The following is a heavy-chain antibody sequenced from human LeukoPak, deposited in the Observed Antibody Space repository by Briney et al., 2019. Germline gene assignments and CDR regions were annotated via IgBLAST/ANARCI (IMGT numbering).Heavy chain of an antibody. Sequence: GGSLRLSCAASGFTFSGYSINWVRQAPGKGLEWVSAISGGGGDTYYADSVKGRFTISRDNSKSALYLQIDSLRAEDTAIYYCAKAGGNFVFDYWGQGTLVTVSS. CDR2: ISGGGGDT. CDR1: GFTFSGYS. J-gene: IGHJ4*02. D-gene: IGHD1-7*01. V-gene: IGHV3-23*01. CDR3: AKAGGNFVFDY.